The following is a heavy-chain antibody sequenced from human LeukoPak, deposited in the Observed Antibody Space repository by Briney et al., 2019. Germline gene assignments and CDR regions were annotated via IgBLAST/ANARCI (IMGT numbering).Heavy chain of an antibody. Sequence: GESLRLSCAASGSTFSSYEMNWVRQAPGKGLEWVSYISSSGNTIYYADSVKGRFTISRDNAKNSLYLQMNSLRAEDTAVYYCARGNTMMGWYFDLWGRGTLVTVSS. CDR1: GSTFSSYE. CDR2: ISSSGNTI. CDR3: ARGNTMMGWYFDL. D-gene: IGHD3-22*01. V-gene: IGHV3-48*03. J-gene: IGHJ2*01.